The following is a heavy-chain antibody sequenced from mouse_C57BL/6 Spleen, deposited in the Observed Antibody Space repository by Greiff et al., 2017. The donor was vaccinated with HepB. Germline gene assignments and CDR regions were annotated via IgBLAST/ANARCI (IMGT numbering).Heavy chain of an antibody. CDR3: ARGWDWYVDV. CDR2: ISDDGSN. J-gene: IGHJ1*03. V-gene: IGHV3-6*01. Sequence: VQLKESGPGLVKPSQSLSLTCSVTGYSITSGYYWNWIRQFPGNKLEWMGYISDDGSNNYNPSLKNRISITRDKSKNQFFLKLNSVTTEDTATYYGARGWDWYVDVWGTGTTVTVSS. CDR1: GYSITSGYY. D-gene: IGHD1-1*02.